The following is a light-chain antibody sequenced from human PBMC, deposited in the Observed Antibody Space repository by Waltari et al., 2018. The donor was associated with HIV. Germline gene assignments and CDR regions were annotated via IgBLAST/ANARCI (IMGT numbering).Light chain of an antibody. J-gene: IGLJ2*01. Sequence: SYVLTQPPSVSVAPGHTARITCGGNNVGSKGVHWYQQKPGQAPVVVVYDDTDRPSGLPGRFSGSNSGNTATLTISRDEAGDEADYHCQVWDNGTEHVVFGGGTKLTVL. V-gene: IGLV3-21*02. CDR1: NVGSKG. CDR2: DDT. CDR3: QVWDNGTEHVV.